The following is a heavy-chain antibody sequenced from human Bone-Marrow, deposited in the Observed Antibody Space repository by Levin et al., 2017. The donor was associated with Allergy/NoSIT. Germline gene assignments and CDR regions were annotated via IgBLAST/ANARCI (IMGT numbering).Heavy chain of an antibody. CDR2: INPTGGST. J-gene: IGHJ4*02. Sequence: EASVKVSCKASGYTFTNYYIHWVRQAPGRGVEWMGGINPTGGSTNYAQMFQGRVTMTRDTSTSTVYMELSSLRVEDTAVYYCARADINPEYSSTWYFDYWGQGTLVTVSS. CDR1: GYTFTNYY. D-gene: IGHD6-6*01. V-gene: IGHV1-46*01. CDR3: ARADINPEYSSTWYFDY.